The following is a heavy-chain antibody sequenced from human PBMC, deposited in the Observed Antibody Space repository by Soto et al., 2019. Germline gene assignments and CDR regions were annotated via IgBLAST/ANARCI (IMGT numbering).Heavy chain of an antibody. Sequence: SETLSLTCTASGGSISSYCWTWIRQPPGKGLEWIASICYSGSTDYNPSLKSRVTMSLDTSKNHFSLKLSSVTAADTAVYYCAREGWYYYDSSGYFDYWGQGTLVTVSS. CDR1: GGSISSYC. CDR3: AREGWYYYDSSGYFDY. CDR2: ICYSGST. V-gene: IGHV4-59*01. J-gene: IGHJ4*02. D-gene: IGHD3-22*01.